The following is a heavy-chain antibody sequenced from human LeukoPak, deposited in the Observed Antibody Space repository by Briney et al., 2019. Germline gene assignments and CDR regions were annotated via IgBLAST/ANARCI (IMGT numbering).Heavy chain of an antibody. CDR3: ARTTPVD. D-gene: IGHD4-11*01. J-gene: IGHJ4*02. CDR2: ISNSGRST. CDR1: GFTFSRYA. Sequence: GGSLRLSCAASGFTFSRYAMSWVRQAPGKGLEWVSGISNSGRSTYYADAVKGRFTITRDNSRTTLYLQMNSLRAEDTAVYYCARTTPVDWGQGTLVTVSS. V-gene: IGHV3-23*01.